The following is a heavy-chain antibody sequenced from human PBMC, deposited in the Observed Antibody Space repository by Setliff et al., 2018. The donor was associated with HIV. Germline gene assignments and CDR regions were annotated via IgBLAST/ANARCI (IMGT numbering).Heavy chain of an antibody. Sequence: ASVKVSCKVSGFTLREVSMHWVRQAPGKGLEWMGYFDPEDGETVYAQKFQGRVTMTEDTSTDTAHMELSGLRSEETAVYYCAIGTVGGWLRPMPDFWGQGALVTVSS. CDR2: FDPEDGET. J-gene: IGHJ4*02. CDR1: GFTLREVS. V-gene: IGHV1-24*01. D-gene: IGHD2-2*01. CDR3: AIGTVGGWLRPMPDF.